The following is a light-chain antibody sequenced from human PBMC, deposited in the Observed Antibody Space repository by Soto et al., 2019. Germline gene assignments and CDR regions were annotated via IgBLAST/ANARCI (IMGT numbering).Light chain of an antibody. Sequence: IQKTQEPSSLAASVGDRATIPCRASQAITSCLNWHQPKPGKVTKILIYAAATLQLGVPSRFSGSGSETDFTLTISNLQPEDVATYYCQKYNSAPITFGQGTRLEI. CDR3: QKYNSAPIT. J-gene: IGKJ5*01. V-gene: IGKV1-27*01. CDR2: AAA. CDR1: QAITSC.